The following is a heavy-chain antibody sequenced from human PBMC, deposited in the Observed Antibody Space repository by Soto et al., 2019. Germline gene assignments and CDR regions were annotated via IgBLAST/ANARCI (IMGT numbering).Heavy chain of an antibody. CDR1: GFTFSNYG. V-gene: IGHV3-30*18. CDR3: AKDGAPRYCGRSSCHPAGAY. Sequence: QVQLVESGGGVVQPGRSLRLSCAGSGFTFSNYGLHWVRQAPGKGLEWVAVISYDGSHKYYADSVKGRFTISRDNSTIMLYLQMDSLRAADTAVYYCAKDGAPRYCGRSSCHPAGAYGGQGTLVTVSS. D-gene: IGHD2-15*01. CDR2: ISYDGSHK. J-gene: IGHJ4*02.